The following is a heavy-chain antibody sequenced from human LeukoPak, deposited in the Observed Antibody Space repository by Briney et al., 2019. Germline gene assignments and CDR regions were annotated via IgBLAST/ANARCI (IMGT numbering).Heavy chain of an antibody. CDR1: GGTFSSYA. Sequence: SVKVSCKASGGTFSSYAISWVRQAPGQGLEWMGGITPIFGTANYAQKFQGRVTITADESTSTAYMELSSLRSEDTAVYYCARVGYCSSTSCYGGWFDPWGQGTLVTVSS. V-gene: IGHV1-69*13. CDR2: ITPIFGTA. CDR3: ARVGYCSSTSCYGGWFDP. J-gene: IGHJ5*02. D-gene: IGHD2-2*01.